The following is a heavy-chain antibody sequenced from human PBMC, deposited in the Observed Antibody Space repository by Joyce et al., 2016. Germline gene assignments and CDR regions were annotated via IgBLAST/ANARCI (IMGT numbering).Heavy chain of an antibody. CDR2: IKSKTNGGTK. Sequence: EVQLVESGGGLGKPGGCLRLSCAASGFTLSDAWRGGWVSWVRQGPGKGLEGVGRIKSKTNGGTKDYAAPVKDRFTISRDDSANTLYLQMNSLKTEDTAVYYCSTAFLPSFYDTIGYYLDNWGQGTLVTVSS. D-gene: IGHD3-22*01. CDR3: STAFLPSFYDTIGYYLDN. J-gene: IGHJ4*02. CDR1: GFTLSDAW. V-gene: IGHV3-15*01.